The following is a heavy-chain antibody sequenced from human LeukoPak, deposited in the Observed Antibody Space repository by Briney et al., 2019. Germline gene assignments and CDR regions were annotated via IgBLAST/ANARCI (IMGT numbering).Heavy chain of an antibody. CDR2: IYYNGST. D-gene: IGHD5-18*01. Sequence: SETLSLTCTISGGSISSGDYSWSWIRQPPGKGLEWIGYIYYNGSTYCNPSLKSRITISVDTSKNHFSLKLSSVTAADTALYYCARMESPGRGYTYGGEGVDYFDPWGQGTLVTVSS. J-gene: IGHJ5*02. V-gene: IGHV4-30-4*01. CDR3: ARMESPGRGYTYGGEGVDYFDP. CDR1: GGSISSGDYS.